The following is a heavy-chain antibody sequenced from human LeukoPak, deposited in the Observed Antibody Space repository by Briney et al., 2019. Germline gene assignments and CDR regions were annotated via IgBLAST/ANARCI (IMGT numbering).Heavy chain of an antibody. J-gene: IGHJ4*02. CDR3: ARTSFRGVILMFDY. CDR1: GGSISSGGYS. Sequence: SETLSFTCAVSGGSISSGGYSWSWIRQPPGKGLEWIGYIYHSGSTYYNPSLKSRVTISVDRSKNQFSLKLSSGTAADTAVYYCARTSFRGVILMFDYWGQGTLVTVSS. D-gene: IGHD3-16*01. CDR2: IYHSGST. V-gene: IGHV4-30-2*01.